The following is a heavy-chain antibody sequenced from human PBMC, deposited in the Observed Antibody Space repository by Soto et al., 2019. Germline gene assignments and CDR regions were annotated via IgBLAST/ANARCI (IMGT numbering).Heavy chain of an antibody. D-gene: IGHD1-26*01. V-gene: IGHV3-23*01. Sequence: GGSLRLSCAASGFTFSSYAMSWVRQAPGKGLEWVSAISGSGGSTYYADSVKGRFTISRDNSKNTLYLQMNSLRAEDTAVYYCAKDDDRTSGSSPIDYWGQGTLVTVSS. J-gene: IGHJ4*02. CDR3: AKDDDRTSGSSPIDY. CDR2: ISGSGGST. CDR1: GFTFSSYA.